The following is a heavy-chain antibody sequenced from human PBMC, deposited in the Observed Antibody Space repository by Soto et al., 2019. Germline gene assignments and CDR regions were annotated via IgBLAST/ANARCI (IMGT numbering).Heavy chain of an antibody. Sequence: EVQLVESGGGLIQPGGSLRLSCAASGFTVSSNYMSWVRQAPGKGLEWVSVIYSGGSTYYADSVKGRFTISRDNSKNTLYLQMNSLRAEDTAVYYCARGGQLLWEYGMDVWGQGTTVTVSS. CDR2: IYSGGST. CDR1: GFTVSSNY. D-gene: IGHD2-2*01. V-gene: IGHV3-53*01. CDR3: ARGGQLLWEYGMDV. J-gene: IGHJ6*02.